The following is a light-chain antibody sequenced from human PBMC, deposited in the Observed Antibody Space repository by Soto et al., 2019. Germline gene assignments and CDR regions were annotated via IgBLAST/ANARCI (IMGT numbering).Light chain of an antibody. CDR3: QPFKQWPLT. J-gene: IGKJ4*01. Sequence: EIVMTQSPATLSVSPGERVTLSCRASQSVYSNLAWYQQKPGQAPRLLIHGSFTRATGIPARFSGSGSGTEFTLPIRSLQSEDLAVYYCQPFKQWPLTFGGGTKVEIK. CDR2: GSF. CDR1: QSVYSN. V-gene: IGKV3-15*01.